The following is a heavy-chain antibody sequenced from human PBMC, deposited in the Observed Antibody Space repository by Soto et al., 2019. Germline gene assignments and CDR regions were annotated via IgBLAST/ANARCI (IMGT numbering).Heavy chain of an antibody. CDR1: GFTFSSYG. CDR2: IWYDGSNK. V-gene: IGHV3-33*01. J-gene: IGHJ4*02. D-gene: IGHD6-13*01. CDR3: ARDIAADGTPDY. Sequence: QPGGSLRLSCAASGFTFSSYGMHWVRQAPGKGLEWVAVIWYDGSNKYYADSVKGRFTISRDNSKNTLYLQMNSLRAEDTAVYYWARDIAADGTPDYWGQGILVTVSS.